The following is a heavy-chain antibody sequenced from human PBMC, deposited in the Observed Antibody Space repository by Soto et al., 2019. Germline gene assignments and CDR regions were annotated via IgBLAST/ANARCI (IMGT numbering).Heavy chain of an antibody. Sequence: GGSLRLPCAASGFTVSSNYMSWVRQAPGKGVEWVSVIYSSGSTYYADSVKGRFTISRDNSKNTLYLQMNSLRAEDTAVYYCARDRARAELGGDEDYWGQGTLVTVSS. J-gene: IGHJ4*02. CDR1: GFTVSSNY. CDR2: IYSSGST. CDR3: ARDRARAELGGDEDY. V-gene: IGHV3-66*01. D-gene: IGHD7-27*01.